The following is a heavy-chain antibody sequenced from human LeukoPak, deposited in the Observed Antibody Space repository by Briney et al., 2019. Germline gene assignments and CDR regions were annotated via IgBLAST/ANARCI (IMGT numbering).Heavy chain of an antibody. CDR2: IYHSGST. Sequence: SETLSLTCTVSGYSISSGYYWGWIRQPPGKGLEWIGSIYHSGSTYYNPSLKSRVTISVDTSKNQFSLKLSSVTAADTAVYYCARVVRGNYYDSSGYSDAFDIWGQGTMVTVSS. CDR3: ARVVRGNYYDSSGYSDAFDI. CDR1: GYSISSGYY. V-gene: IGHV4-38-2*02. D-gene: IGHD3-22*01. J-gene: IGHJ3*02.